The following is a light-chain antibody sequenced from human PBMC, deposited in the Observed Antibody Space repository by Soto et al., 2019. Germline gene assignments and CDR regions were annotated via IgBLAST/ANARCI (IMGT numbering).Light chain of an antibody. Sequence: EIVLTQSPGTLSLSPGERATLSCRASQSVSSSYLAWYQQKPGQAPRLLIYGASSRATVIPDRFSGSGSGKVFTLTIRRLEPEDVAVYYCQHYGSSLWTFGQGTKVEIK. CDR3: QHYGSSLWT. V-gene: IGKV3-20*01. J-gene: IGKJ1*01. CDR2: GAS. CDR1: QSVSSSY.